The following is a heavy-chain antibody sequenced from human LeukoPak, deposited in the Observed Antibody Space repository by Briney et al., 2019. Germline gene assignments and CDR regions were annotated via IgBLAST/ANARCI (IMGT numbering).Heavy chain of an antibody. Sequence: GGSLRLSCAASGFIFSSYGMHWVRQAPGKGLEWVSAISGSGGGTYYADSVKGRFTISRDNSKNTLYLQMNSLRAEDTAVYYCASRIAAADHWGQGTLVTVSS. CDR3: ASRIAAADH. CDR1: GFIFSSYG. J-gene: IGHJ4*02. V-gene: IGHV3-23*01. CDR2: ISGSGGGT. D-gene: IGHD6-13*01.